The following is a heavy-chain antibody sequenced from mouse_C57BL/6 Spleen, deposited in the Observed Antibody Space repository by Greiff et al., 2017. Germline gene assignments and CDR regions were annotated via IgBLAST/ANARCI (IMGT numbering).Heavy chain of an antibody. CDR2: IDPSDSYT. CDR1: GYTFTSYW. CDR3: AREGNSSGSWFAY. J-gene: IGHJ3*01. D-gene: IGHD3-2*02. Sequence: VQLQQPGAELVRPGTSVKLSCKASGYTFTSYWMHWVKQRPGQGLEWIGVIDPSDSYTNYNQKFKGKATLTADKSSSTAYMELRSLTSEDSAVYFCAREGNSSGSWFAYWGQGTLVTVSA. V-gene: IGHV1-59*01.